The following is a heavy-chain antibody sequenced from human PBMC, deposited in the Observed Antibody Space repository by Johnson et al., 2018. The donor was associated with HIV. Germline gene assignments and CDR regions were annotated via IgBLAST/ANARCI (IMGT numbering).Heavy chain of an antibody. CDR3: TTDGRIPVAHHDAFDI. CDR2: ISSGGDT. J-gene: IGHJ3*02. CDR1: GFTVSSNY. Sequence: MQLVESGGGLVQPGGSLRLSCVVSGFTVSSNYITWVRQAPGKGLEWVSVISSGGDTYYADSVKDRFTISRDNSKNTLYLQMNRLRAEDTAVYYCTTDGRIPVAHHDAFDIWGQGTMVTVSS. V-gene: IGHV3-66*01. D-gene: IGHD6-19*01.